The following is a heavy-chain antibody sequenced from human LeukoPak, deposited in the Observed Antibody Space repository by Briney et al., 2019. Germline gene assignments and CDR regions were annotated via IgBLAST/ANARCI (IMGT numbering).Heavy chain of an antibody. CDR3: ARAGPPAFDP. CDR1: GFTVSSTY. CDR2: ISDGGTP. V-gene: IGHV3-53*01. J-gene: IGHJ5*02. Sequence: GGSLRLSCAASGFTVSSTYMSWVREPPGKGLEWISIISDGGTPYYADSVKGRFTISRDNAKNSLYLQMNSLRAEDTAVYYCARAGPPAFDPWGQGTLVTVSS.